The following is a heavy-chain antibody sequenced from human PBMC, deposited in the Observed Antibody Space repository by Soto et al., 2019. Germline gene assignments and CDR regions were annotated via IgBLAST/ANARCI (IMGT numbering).Heavy chain of an antibody. D-gene: IGHD3-22*01. CDR1: DGSSISRSDY. V-gene: IGHV4-39*01. Sequence: TCSVSDGSSISRSDYWGLISKPPGKGLEWIGSIYFSGNIYHNPSLKSRVTMSIDTSKTQFSLNLSSVTAADTAVYYCARLQYDRRGYYYFDILGQRTLVTVSS. CDR2: IYFSGNI. J-gene: IGHJ4*02. CDR3: ARLQYDRRGYYYFDI.